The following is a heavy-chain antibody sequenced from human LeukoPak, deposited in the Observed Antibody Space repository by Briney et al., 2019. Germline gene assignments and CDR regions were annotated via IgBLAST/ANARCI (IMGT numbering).Heavy chain of an antibody. CDR3: ARGGPAAGRFDY. J-gene: IGHJ4*02. Sequence: PGGSLRLSCAASGFTFSSYAMHWVRQAPGKGLEGVSVIYSGGSTYYADSVKGRFTISRDNSKNTLYLQMNSLRAEDTAVYYCARGGPAAGRFDYWGQGTLVTVSS. V-gene: IGHV3-66*01. CDR1: GFTFSSYA. CDR2: IYSGGST. D-gene: IGHD6-13*01.